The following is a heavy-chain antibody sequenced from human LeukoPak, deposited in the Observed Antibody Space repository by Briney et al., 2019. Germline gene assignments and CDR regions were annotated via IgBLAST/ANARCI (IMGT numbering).Heavy chain of an antibody. CDR2: IYHSGST. CDR3: ARPSSGYYYSAFDI. D-gene: IGHD3-22*01. Sequence: SETLSLTCTVSGGSISTYYWSWIRQPPGKGLEWIGYIYHSGSTNYNPSLKSRVTISVDTSQNQFYLKLSSVTAADTAVYYCARPSSGYYYSAFDIWGQGTMGAVSS. J-gene: IGHJ3*02. V-gene: IGHV4-59*08. CDR1: GGSISTYY.